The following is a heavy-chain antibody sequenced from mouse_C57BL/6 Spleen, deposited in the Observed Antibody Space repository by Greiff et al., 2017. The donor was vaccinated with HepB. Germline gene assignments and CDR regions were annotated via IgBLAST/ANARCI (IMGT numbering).Heavy chain of an antibody. V-gene: IGHV1-7*01. CDR2: INPSSGYT. J-gene: IGHJ3*01. D-gene: IGHD1-1*01. CDR1: GYTFTSYW. CDR3: ARSTTGAWFAY. Sequence: QVQLQQSGAELAKPGASVKLSCKASGYTFTSYWMHWVKQRPGQGLEWIGYINPSSGYTKYNQKFKDKATLTADKSSSTAYLQLCSLTYEDSAVYYLARSTTGAWFAYWGQGTLVTVSA.